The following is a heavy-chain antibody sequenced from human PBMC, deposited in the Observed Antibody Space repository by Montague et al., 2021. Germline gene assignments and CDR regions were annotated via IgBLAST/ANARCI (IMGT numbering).Heavy chain of an antibody. CDR2: MYYSGST. CDR3: ARGRVATGDFDY. V-gene: IGHV4-31*03. J-gene: IGHJ4*02. D-gene: IGHD6-13*01. Sequence: TLSLSCTVSGDSLISIGYSWTWIRQHPGKGLEWIGYMYYSGSTYYNPSLKSRVTISGDTSKNHFSLRLTSVTAADTAVYYCARGRVATGDFDYWGQGTLVTVSS. CDR1: GDSLISIGYS.